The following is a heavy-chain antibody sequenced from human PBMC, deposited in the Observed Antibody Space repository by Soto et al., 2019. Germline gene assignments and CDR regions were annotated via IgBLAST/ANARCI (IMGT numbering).Heavy chain of an antibody. Sequence: SVKVSCKASGGTFSSYTISWVRQAPGQGLEWMGRIIPILGIANYAQKFQGRVTITADKSTSTAYMELSSLRSEDTAVYYCARDYGDYNWFDPWGQGTLVTVSS. D-gene: IGHD4-17*01. J-gene: IGHJ5*02. V-gene: IGHV1-69*04. CDR3: ARDYGDYNWFDP. CDR1: GGTFSSYT. CDR2: IIPILGIA.